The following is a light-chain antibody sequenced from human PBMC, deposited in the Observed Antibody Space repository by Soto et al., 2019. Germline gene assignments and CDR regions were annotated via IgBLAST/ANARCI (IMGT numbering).Light chain of an antibody. CDR1: SSDVGGYNY. J-gene: IGLJ1*01. V-gene: IGLV2-14*01. CDR2: EVI. CDR3: CSYTSSSTSFV. Sequence: QSALTQPAAVSGSPGQSITISCTGTSSDVGGYNYVSWYQQHPGKAPKLMIYEVINRPSGVSIRFSGSKSGNTASLTISGLQAEDEGDYYCCSYTSSSTSFVFGTGTKVTVL.